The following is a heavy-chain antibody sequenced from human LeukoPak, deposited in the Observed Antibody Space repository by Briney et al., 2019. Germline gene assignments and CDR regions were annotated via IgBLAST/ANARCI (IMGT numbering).Heavy chain of an antibody. CDR3: ARGESSSGWYGLYYFDY. Sequence: GESLKISCKGSGYTFTGYYMHWVRQAPGQGLEWMGWINPNSGGTNYAQKFQGWVTMTRDTSISTAYMELSRLRSDDMAVYYCARGESSSGWYGLYYFDYWGQGTLVTVSS. J-gene: IGHJ4*02. D-gene: IGHD6-19*01. CDR1: GYTFTGYY. V-gene: IGHV1-2*04. CDR2: INPNSGGT.